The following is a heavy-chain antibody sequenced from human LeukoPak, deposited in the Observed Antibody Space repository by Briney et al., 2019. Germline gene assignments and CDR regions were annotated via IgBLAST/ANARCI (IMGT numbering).Heavy chain of an antibody. V-gene: IGHV4-59*08. J-gene: IGHJ4*02. Sequence: PSETLSLTCTVSGGSISSYYWSWIRQPPGKGLEWIGYIYYSGSTNYNPSLKSRVTISVDTSKNQFSLKLNSVTAADTAVYYCARALYWSSWTLVFDYWGQGTLVTVSS. D-gene: IGHD6-13*01. CDR3: ARALYWSSWTLVFDY. CDR1: GGSISSYY. CDR2: IYYSGST.